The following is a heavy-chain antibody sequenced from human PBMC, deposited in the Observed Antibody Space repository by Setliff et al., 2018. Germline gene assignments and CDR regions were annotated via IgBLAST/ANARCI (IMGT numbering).Heavy chain of an antibody. J-gene: IGHJ4*02. CDR2: IYYSGST. Sequence: ETLSLTCTVSGGSISSYYWSWIRQPPGKRLEWIGYIYYSGSTNYNPSLEGRVTISVDTSKNQFSLRLNSATAADTAVYYCARLRGAFDYWGQGTLVTVSS. CDR1: GGSISSYY. V-gene: IGHV4-59*01. D-gene: IGHD3-16*01. CDR3: ARLRGAFDY.